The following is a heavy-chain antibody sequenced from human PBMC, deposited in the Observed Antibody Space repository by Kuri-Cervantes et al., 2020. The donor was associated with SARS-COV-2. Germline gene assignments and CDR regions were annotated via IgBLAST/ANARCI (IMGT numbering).Heavy chain of an antibody. D-gene: IGHD6-19*01. V-gene: IGHV4-4*07. CDR3: ARELGYSSAWSQGDYFDN. J-gene: IGHJ4*02. Sequence: SETLSPTCTVSGGSISSYYWSWIRQPAGKGLEWIGRIYTSGSTNYNPSLKSRVTMSVDTSKNQFSLKLSSVTAADTAVYYCARELGYSSAWSQGDYFDNWGQGTLVTVSS. CDR1: GGSISSYY. CDR2: IYTSGST.